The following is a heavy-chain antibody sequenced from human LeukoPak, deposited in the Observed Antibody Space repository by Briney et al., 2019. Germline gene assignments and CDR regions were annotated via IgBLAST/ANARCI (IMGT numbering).Heavy chain of an antibody. V-gene: IGHV1-69*05. CDR3: ARDRYYDSSGYNHDY. CDR2: IIPIFGTA. Sequence: SVKVSCKASGGTFSSYAISWVRQAPGQGLEWMGGIIPIFGTANYAQKFQGRVTITTDESTSTAYMELSSLRSEDTAVYYCARDRYYDSSGYNHDYWGQGALVTVSS. CDR1: GGTFSSYA. D-gene: IGHD3-22*01. J-gene: IGHJ4*02.